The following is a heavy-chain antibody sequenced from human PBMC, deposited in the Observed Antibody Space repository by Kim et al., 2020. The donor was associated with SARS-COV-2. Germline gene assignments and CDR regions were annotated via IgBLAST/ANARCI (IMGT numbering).Heavy chain of an antibody. J-gene: IGHJ4*02. CDR1: GFTFSSYW. D-gene: IGHD3-3*01. CDR3: ARDSPDYDFWSGLGGFDC. CDR2: IKQDGSEK. Sequence: GGSLRLSCAASGFTFSSYWMSWVRQAPGKGLEWVANIKQDGSEKYYVDSVKGRFTISRDNAKNSLYLQMNSLRAEDTAVYYCARDSPDYDFWSGLGGFDCWGQGTLVTGSS. V-gene: IGHV3-7*03.